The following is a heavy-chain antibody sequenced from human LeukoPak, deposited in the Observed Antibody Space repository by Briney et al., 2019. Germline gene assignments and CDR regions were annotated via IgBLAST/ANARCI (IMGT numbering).Heavy chain of an antibody. J-gene: IGHJ4*02. Sequence: SETLSLTCTVSGGSISSYYWSWIRQPPGKGLEWIGYIYYSGSTNYNPSLKSRVTISVDTSKNQFSLKLSSVTAADTAVYYCARAYDFWSGYLYYFDYWGQGTLVTVSS. CDR2: IYYSGST. D-gene: IGHD3-3*01. CDR1: GGSISSYY. V-gene: IGHV4-59*08. CDR3: ARAYDFWSGYLYYFDY.